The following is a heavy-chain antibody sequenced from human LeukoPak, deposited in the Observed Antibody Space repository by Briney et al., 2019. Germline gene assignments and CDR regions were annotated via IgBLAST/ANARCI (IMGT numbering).Heavy chain of an antibody. CDR2: ITGSGDST. V-gene: IGHV3-23*01. Sequence: SGGSLRLSCAASGFTFTTYAMSWVRQAPGKGLEWVSSITGSGDSTYYADSVKGRLTISRDNSKNTLYLQMNSLRAEDTAVYHCARDGGSYLQPTDYWGQGTLVTVSS. CDR1: GFTFTTYA. J-gene: IGHJ4*02. D-gene: IGHD1-26*01. CDR3: ARDGGSYLQPTDY.